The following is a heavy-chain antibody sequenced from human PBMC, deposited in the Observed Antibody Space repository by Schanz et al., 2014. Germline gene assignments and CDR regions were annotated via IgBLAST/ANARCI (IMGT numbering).Heavy chain of an antibody. Sequence: EVQLLESGGGLVQPGGSLRLSCAASGFTFSTHAMSWVRQAPGKGLEWVSAISGSGGSTYYADSVKGRFTISRDNSKNTLYLQMNSLRAEDTAVYYCARPALWFGDNCFDPWGQGTLVTVSS. CDR2: ISGSGGST. J-gene: IGHJ5*02. CDR1: GFTFSTHA. D-gene: IGHD3-10*01. V-gene: IGHV3-23*01. CDR3: ARPALWFGDNCFDP.